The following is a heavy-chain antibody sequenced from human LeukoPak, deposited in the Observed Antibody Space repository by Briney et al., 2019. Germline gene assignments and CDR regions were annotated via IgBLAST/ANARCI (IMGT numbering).Heavy chain of an antibody. CDR3: ARGYCSGGSCYSADY. Sequence: GGSLRLSCAASGFTFSLYAMSWVRQAPGKGLEWVSSLSGNGITTYYADSVKGRFTVSRDNSKNTLYLQMNSLRAEDTAVYYCARGYCSGGSCYSADYWGQGTLVTVSS. CDR2: LSGNGITT. CDR1: GFTFSLYA. D-gene: IGHD2-15*01. J-gene: IGHJ4*02. V-gene: IGHV3-23*01.